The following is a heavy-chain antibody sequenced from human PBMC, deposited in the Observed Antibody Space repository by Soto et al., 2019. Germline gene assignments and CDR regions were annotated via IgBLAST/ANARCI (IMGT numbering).Heavy chain of an antibody. Sequence: SETLSLTCAVYGGSFTGYYWTWIRQTPGKGLEWIGEIHHSGRTNYNPSLKSRVSISADTSKTQFSLNLTSVTAADTAVYYCARGECSSNYCFTRWALDIWGQGTVVTVSS. CDR1: GGSFTGYY. D-gene: IGHD2-2*01. J-gene: IGHJ3*02. CDR2: IHHSGRT. CDR3: ARGECSSNYCFTRWALDI. V-gene: IGHV4-34*01.